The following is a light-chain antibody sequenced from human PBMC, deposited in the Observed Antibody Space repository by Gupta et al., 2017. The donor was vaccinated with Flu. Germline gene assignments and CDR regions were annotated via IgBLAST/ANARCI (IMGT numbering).Light chain of an antibody. CDR2: WAS. J-gene: IGKJ3*01. CDR1: QTLFYSPNNKNY. Sequence: SRGERAPINCKSGQTLFYSPNNKNYLAWYQLKAGQPPKLLIHWASMRESGVPYRFSGSGSGTDFTLTISSLQAEDVAVYYCQQYDCYPHTFGLGTKVDI. CDR3: QQYDCYPHT. V-gene: IGKV4-1*01.